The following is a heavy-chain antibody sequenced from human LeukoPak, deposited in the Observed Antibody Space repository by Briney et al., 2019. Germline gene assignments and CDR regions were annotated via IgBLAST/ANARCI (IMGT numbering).Heavy chain of an antibody. CDR3: ARAGKSGYDYLDY. V-gene: IGHV4-59*08. J-gene: IGHJ4*02. Sequence: SQTLSLTCTVSGGSISGYFWSWIRQPPGKGLEWIGYIYYSGITNYNPSLKSRVTISVDTSKNQFSLKLSSVTAADTAVYYCARAGKSGYDYLDYWGQGTLVTVSS. CDR1: GGSISGYF. CDR2: IYYSGIT. D-gene: IGHD5-12*01.